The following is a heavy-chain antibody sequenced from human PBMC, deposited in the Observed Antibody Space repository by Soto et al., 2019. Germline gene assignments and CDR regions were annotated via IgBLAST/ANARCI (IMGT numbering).Heavy chain of an antibody. Sequence: AAVKVSCKASGYTFTNYYMHWVRQAPGQGXEWMGWINPNSGGTKYAQKFQGRVTMTRDTSISTAYMDLSRLRSDDSAVYYCARQLAYCGGDCYTESIDYWGQGTLVTVSS. CDR1: GYTFTNYY. V-gene: IGHV1-2*02. CDR2: INPNSGGT. CDR3: ARQLAYCGGDCYTESIDY. J-gene: IGHJ4*02. D-gene: IGHD2-21*02.